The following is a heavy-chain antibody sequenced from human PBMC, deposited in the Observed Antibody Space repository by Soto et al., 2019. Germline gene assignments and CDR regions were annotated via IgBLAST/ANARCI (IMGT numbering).Heavy chain of an antibody. D-gene: IGHD6-13*01. Sequence: SETLSLTCTVSGGSISSYYWSWIRQPAGKGLEWIGRIYTSGSTNYNPSLKSRVTMSVDTSKNQFSLKLSSVTAADTAVYYCASIPLWRGAAAGTFDYWGQGTLVTVSS. CDR3: ASIPLWRGAAAGTFDY. V-gene: IGHV4-4*07. CDR1: GGSISSYY. J-gene: IGHJ4*02. CDR2: IYTSGST.